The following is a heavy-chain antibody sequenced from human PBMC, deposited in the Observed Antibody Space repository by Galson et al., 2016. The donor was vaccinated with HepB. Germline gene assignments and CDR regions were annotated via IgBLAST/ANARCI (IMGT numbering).Heavy chain of an antibody. CDR2: VSYSGSNE. Sequence: SLRLSCAASGFVFNEYTMHWVRRAPGKGLEWVALVSYSGSNEYYGDSVKGRMTSSRDNSKSTLCLHINNPRAEDTAVYYCARGSGYPISGSHDYWGQGTLVTVSS. V-gene: IGHV3-30*04. J-gene: IGHJ4*02. CDR3: ARGSGYPISGSHDY. D-gene: IGHD3-10*01. CDR1: GFVFNEYT.